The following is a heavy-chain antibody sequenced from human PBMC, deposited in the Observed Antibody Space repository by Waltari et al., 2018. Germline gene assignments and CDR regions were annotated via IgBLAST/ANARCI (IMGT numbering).Heavy chain of an antibody. CDR3: ARDGYYDSSGYYPIDY. D-gene: IGHD3-22*01. CDR2: INPNSGGT. V-gene: IGHV1-2*02. Sequence: QVQLVQSGAEVKKPGASVKVSCKASGYTFTGYYMHWFRQAPGQGLEWMGWINPNSGGTNYAQKFQGRVTMTRDTSISTAYMELSRLRSDDTAVYYCARDGYYDSSGYYPIDYWGQGTLVTVSS. CDR1: GYTFTGYY. J-gene: IGHJ4*02.